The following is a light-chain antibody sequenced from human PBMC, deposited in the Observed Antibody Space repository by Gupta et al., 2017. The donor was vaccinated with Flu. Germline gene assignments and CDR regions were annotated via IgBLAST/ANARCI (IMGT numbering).Light chain of an antibody. Sequence: IVMTQSPLSLPVTPGEPASISCKSSQSLLLSDGYDYLAWFLQKPGQSPHLLIHMGSSRASGVPDRFSGSGSGTNFTLKLSRVEAEDVGVYYCRRALQTPYTFGQGTKLDIK. CDR2: MGS. J-gene: IGKJ2*01. V-gene: IGKV2-28*01. CDR1: QSLLLSDGYDY. CDR3: RRALQTPYT.